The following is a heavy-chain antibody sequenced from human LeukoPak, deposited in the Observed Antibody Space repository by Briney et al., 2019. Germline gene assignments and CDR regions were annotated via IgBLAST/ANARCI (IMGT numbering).Heavy chain of an antibody. Sequence: GESLKISCKGSGYSFTSYWIGWVRQMPGKGLEWMGIIYPGDSDTRYSPSFQGQVTISADKSISTAYLQWSSLKASDTAMYYFARRNYYDSSGDPRRADSFDIWGQGTMVTVAS. D-gene: IGHD3-22*01. CDR3: ARRNYYDSSGDPRRADSFDI. J-gene: IGHJ3*02. CDR1: GYSFTSYW. V-gene: IGHV5-51*06. CDR2: IYPGDSDT.